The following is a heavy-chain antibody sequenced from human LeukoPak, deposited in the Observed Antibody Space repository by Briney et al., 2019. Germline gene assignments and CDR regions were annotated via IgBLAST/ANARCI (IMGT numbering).Heavy chain of an antibody. CDR3: ARSLGGDYPFFDY. CDR2: ISYDGNNK. V-gene: IGHV3-30-3*01. D-gene: IGHD4-17*01. J-gene: IGHJ4*02. Sequence: GGSLRLSCAASGFIFSSYAMHWIRQAPGKRLEWVSVISYDGNNKHYADSVKGRFTISRDNSKNTLYLQMNSLRAEDTAVYYCARSLGGDYPFFDYWGQGTLVTVSS. CDR1: GFIFSSYA.